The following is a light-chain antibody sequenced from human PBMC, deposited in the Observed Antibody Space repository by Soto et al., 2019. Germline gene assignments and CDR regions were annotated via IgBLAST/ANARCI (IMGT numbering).Light chain of an antibody. CDR1: SGHSSYA. Sequence: QSVLTHSPSASASLGASVKLTCTLSSGHSSYAIAWHQQQPEKGPRYLMKLNSDGSHSKGDGIPDRFSGSSSGAERYLTISSLQSEDEADYYCQTWGTGIVFGGGTKVTVL. V-gene: IGLV4-69*01. CDR2: LNSDGSH. J-gene: IGLJ2*01. CDR3: QTWGTGIV.